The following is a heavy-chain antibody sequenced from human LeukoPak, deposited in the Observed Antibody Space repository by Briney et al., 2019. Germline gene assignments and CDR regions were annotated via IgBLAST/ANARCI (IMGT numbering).Heavy chain of an antibody. CDR2: FIPIFGAA. V-gene: IGHV1-69*05. Sequence: ASVKVSCKASGGTFSSYGISWVRQAPGQGLEWMGGFIPIFGAANYAQKFQGRVTITTDESTSTAYMELSSLRSEDTAVYYCAKVWGPGIAAAATTWWGQGTLVTVSS. J-gene: IGHJ4*02. CDR3: AKVWGPGIAAAATTW. D-gene: IGHD6-13*01. CDR1: GGTFSSYG.